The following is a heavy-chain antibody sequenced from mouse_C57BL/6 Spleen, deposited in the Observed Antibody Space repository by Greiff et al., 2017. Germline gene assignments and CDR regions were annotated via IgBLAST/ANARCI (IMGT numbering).Heavy chain of an antibody. V-gene: IGHV14-1*01. J-gene: IGHJ2*01. D-gene: IGHD2-3*01. CDR3: TKGDGYYPFDY. Sequence: VHVKQSGAELVRPGASVKLSCTASGFNIKDYYMHWVKQRPEQGLEWIGRIDPEDGDTEYAPKFQGKATMTADTSSNTAYLQLSSLTSEDTAVYYCTKGDGYYPFDYWGQGTTLTVSS. CDR2: IDPEDGDT. CDR1: GFNIKDYY.